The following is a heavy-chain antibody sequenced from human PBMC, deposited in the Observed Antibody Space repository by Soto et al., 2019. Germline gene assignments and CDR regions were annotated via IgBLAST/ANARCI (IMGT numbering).Heavy chain of an antibody. CDR1: GGTFSSYA. D-gene: IGHD3-22*01. J-gene: IGHJ6*02. CDR2: IIPIFGTA. CDR3: ARAYYDSSGYQEYYYYGMDV. V-gene: IGHV1-69*13. Sequence: ASVKVSCKASGGTFSSYAISWVRQAPGQGLEWMGGIIPIFGTANYAQKFQGRVTITADESTSTAYMELSSLRSEDTAVYYCARAYYDSSGYQEYYYYGMDVWGQGTTVTVSS.